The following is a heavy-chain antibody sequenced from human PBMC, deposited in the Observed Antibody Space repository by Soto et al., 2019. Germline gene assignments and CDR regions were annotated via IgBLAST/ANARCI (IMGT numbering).Heavy chain of an antibody. CDR2: IVPMFGTS. J-gene: IGHJ4*02. CDR3: NRGSEYDFWIGYV. V-gene: IGHV1-69*06. D-gene: IGHD3-3*01. CDR1: GGTSTRYA. Sequence: QERLVQSGAEVRKPGSSVKVSCKVTGGTSTRYAINWVRQAPGQGLEWMGGIVPMFGTSKYAQKFQGRVTITAVTSANIAYMELRSLRSEDTGVYYCNRGSEYDFWIGYVWGQGTLVSVSS.